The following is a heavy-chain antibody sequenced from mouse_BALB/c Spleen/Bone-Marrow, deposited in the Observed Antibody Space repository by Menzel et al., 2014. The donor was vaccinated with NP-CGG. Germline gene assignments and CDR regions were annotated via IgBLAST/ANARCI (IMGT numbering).Heavy chain of an antibody. CDR1: GYTFTTYT. CDR2: INPSSGYT. J-gene: IGHJ2*01. CDR3: ARRDDGYVFFDY. D-gene: IGHD2-3*01. Sequence: VQRVESGAELARPGASVKLSCRASGYTFTTYTIHWVRQRPGQGLEWIGYINPSSGYTNYIQKFKDKARLTADKSSSTAYMQLSSLTSEDSAVYYCARRDDGYVFFDYWGQGTTLTVSS. V-gene: IGHV1-4*01.